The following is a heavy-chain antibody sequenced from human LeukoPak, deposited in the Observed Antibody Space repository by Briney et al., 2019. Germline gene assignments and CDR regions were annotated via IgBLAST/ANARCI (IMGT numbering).Heavy chain of an antibody. J-gene: IGHJ4*02. Sequence: SQTLSLTCTVSGGSISSGSYYWSWIRQPAGKGLEWIGRIYTSGSTNYNPSLKSRVTISVDTSKNQFSLKLSSVTAADTAVYYCVFGDYADYWGQGTLVTVSS. CDR3: VFGDYADY. V-gene: IGHV4-61*02. CDR1: GGSISSGSYY. D-gene: IGHD4-17*01. CDR2: IYTSGST.